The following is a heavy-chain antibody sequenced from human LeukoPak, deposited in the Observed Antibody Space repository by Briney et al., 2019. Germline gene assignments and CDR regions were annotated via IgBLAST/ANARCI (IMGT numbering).Heavy chain of an antibody. CDR3: ARVGKGANSSGYYFDY. J-gene: IGHJ4*02. V-gene: IGHV3-33*01. D-gene: IGHD1-1*01. CDR1: GFIFSNYG. Sequence: QPGRSLRLSCAASGFIFSNYGMHWVRQAPGKGLEWVAVIWYDGSNKYYADSVKGRFTISRDNSKNMLYLEMNSLRAEDTAVYYCARVGKGANSSGYYFDYWGQGTLVTVSS. CDR2: IWYDGSNK.